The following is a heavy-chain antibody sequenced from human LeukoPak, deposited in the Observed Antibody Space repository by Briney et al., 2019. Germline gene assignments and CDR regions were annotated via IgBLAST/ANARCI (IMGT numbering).Heavy chain of an antibody. J-gene: IGHJ6*03. D-gene: IGHD3-10*01. CDR2: VRYNGNNQ. CDR3: AKDSAFYYIDV. CDR1: GFTFNNYG. Sequence: GGSLRLSCAASGFTFNNYGMHWVRQAPGKGLEWVAFVRYNGNNQYYADSVKGRFTISRDNSKNTLYLQMNSLKGDDTAVYYCAKDSAFYYIDVWGKGTTVIISS. V-gene: IGHV3-30*02.